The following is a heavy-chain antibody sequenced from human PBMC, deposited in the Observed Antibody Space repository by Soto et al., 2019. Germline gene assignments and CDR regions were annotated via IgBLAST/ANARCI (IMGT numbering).Heavy chain of an antibody. V-gene: IGHV3-9*01. D-gene: IGHD6-19*01. CDR3: AKDRGLVLSFHCDY. CDR2: ISWNSGSI. CDR1: GFTFDDYA. Sequence: EVQLVESGGGLVQPGRSLRLSCAASGFTFDDYAMHWVRQAQGKGLEWDSGISWNSGSICYADSVKGRYTISRDNAKNSLYLQMNSLSSEDTAWYYCAKDRGLVLSFHCDYWGQGTLVTVSS. J-gene: IGHJ4*02.